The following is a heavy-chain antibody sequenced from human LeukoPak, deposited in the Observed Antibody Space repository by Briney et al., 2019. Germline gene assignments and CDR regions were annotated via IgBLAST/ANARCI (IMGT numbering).Heavy chain of an antibody. J-gene: IGHJ4*02. V-gene: IGHV1-46*01. Sequence: AAVYVSCKSSGYIFTSHYVHRLWDAPGQGLGLMSIMGGSLGDSRFAQKFQGRFTTTRDTSTSTVYMEMRSVRAEDTALYFCARDPGAGHSSGFFDAWGQGTLVTVSS. CDR3: ARDPGAGHSSGFFDA. CDR2: MGGSLGDS. D-gene: IGHD3-22*01. CDR1: GYIFTSHY.